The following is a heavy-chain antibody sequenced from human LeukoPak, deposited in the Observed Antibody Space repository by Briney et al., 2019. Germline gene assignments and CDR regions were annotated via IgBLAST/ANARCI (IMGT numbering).Heavy chain of an antibody. CDR1: GDSVSSKNGA. CDR3: ARDFGTTGWHTFDY. Sequence: SQTLSLTCVVSGDSVSSKNGAWNWIRQSPSGGLEWLGRTYYRSKWYNDYAESMEGRMTISQDTSKNQYSLHLNSVTPDDTAVYYCARDFGTTGWHTFDYWGQGTLVTVSS. D-gene: IGHD6-19*01. V-gene: IGHV6-1*01. CDR2: TYYRSKWYN. J-gene: IGHJ4*02.